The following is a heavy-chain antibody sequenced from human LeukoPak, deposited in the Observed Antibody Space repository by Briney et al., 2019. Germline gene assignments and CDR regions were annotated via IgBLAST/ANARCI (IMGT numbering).Heavy chain of an antibody. CDR1: GFVVDEYA. CDR3: AKDILSEQWHDAFDI. V-gene: IGHV3-43*02. Sequence: GGSLRLSCAASGFVVDEYAMYWVRQAPGKGLEGVSLISGYGGSTYYADSVKGRFTISRDNSKDSLFLQMNSLRTEDTALYYCAKDILSEQWHDAFDIWGQGTMVTVSS. CDR2: ISGYGGST. J-gene: IGHJ3*02. D-gene: IGHD6-19*01.